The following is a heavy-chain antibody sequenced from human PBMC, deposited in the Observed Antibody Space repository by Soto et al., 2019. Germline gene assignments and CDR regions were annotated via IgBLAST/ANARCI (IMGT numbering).Heavy chain of an antibody. CDR2: ISYDGSNK. J-gene: IGHJ3*02. Sequence: GGSLRLSCAASGFTFSSYGMHWVRQAPCKGLEWVAVISYDGSNKYYADSVKGRFTISRDNSKNTLYLQMNSLRAEDTAVYYCAKEPMYSGSYNKAFDIWGQGTMVTVSS. CDR1: GFTFSSYG. CDR3: AKEPMYSGSYNKAFDI. V-gene: IGHV3-30*18. D-gene: IGHD1-26*01.